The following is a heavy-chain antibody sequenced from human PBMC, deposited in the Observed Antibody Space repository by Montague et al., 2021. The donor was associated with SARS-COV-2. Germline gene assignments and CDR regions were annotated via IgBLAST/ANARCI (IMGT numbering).Heavy chain of an antibody. D-gene: IGHD3-22*01. CDR1: GGSITNNIDY. Sequence: SETLSLTCTVSGGSITNNIDYWARIRQPPGKGLEWIGSIYYTGNTYYNPSLKSRVTISVVTSKNHLTLKLSSVTAAETAVYYCARLKRYFDSSGSPSAFDFWGQGTKVTVSS. V-gene: IGHV4-39*02. CDR2: IYYTGNT. CDR3: ARLKRYFDSSGSPSAFDF. J-gene: IGHJ3*01.